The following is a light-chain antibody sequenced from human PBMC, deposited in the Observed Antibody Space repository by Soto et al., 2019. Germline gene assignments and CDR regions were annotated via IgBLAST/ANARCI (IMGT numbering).Light chain of an antibody. CDR1: QSISSW. Sequence: DIQMTQSPSTLSASVGDRVTITCRASQSISSWLAWYQQKPGKAPKLLIYKASSLESGVPSRFSGSGSGTEFTLTISSLXPDXFATYYCQQYNSYSRTFGQGTKVEIK. V-gene: IGKV1-5*03. CDR3: QQYNSYSRT. CDR2: KAS. J-gene: IGKJ1*01.